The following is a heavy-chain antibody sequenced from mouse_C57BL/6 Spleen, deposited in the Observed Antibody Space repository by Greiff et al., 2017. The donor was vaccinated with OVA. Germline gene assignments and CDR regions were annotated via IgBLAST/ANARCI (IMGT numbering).Heavy chain of an antibody. V-gene: IGHV2-5*01. CDR1: GFSLTSYG. Sequence: VQLQQSGTGLVQPSQSLSITCTVSGFSLTSYGVHWVRQSPGKGLEWLGVIWRGGSTDYNAAFMSRLSITQDNSKSQVFFKMNSLQADDTAIYYCAKKGVSDALAYWGQGTLVTVSA. CDR3: AKKGVSDALAY. J-gene: IGHJ3*01. CDR2: IWRGGST.